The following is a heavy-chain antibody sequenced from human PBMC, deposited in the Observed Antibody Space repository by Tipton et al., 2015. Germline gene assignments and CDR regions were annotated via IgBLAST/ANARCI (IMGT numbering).Heavy chain of an antibody. CDR1: GFTFGAYW. CDR3: TRGSGGTALVPGLDY. Sequence: SLRLSCAGSGFTFGAYWMHWVRQVPGKGLEWISRISNDGRTTSYAGSVKGRFAISRDNAKNTVDLEMETLRAEDTAVYYCTRGSGGTALVPGLDYWGQGALVTVSS. CDR2: ISNDGRTT. V-gene: IGHV3-74*01. D-gene: IGHD6-25*01. J-gene: IGHJ4*02.